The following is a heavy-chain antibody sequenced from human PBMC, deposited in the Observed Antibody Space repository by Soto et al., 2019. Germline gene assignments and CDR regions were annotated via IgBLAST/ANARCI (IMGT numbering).Heavy chain of an antibody. V-gene: IGHV1-2*02. CDR2: INPNSGGT. CDR3: ARGIGYDSVWGSYRYTDY. J-gene: IGHJ4*02. Sequence: QVQLVQSGAEVKKPGASVKVSCKASGYTFSDYYMHWVRQAPGQGLEWMGWINPNSGGTNYAQKFQGRVTMTRDTSFSTAYMELSRLRSDDTAVYYCARGIGYDSVWGSYRYTDYWGQGTLVTVSS. CDR1: GYTFSDYY. D-gene: IGHD3-16*02.